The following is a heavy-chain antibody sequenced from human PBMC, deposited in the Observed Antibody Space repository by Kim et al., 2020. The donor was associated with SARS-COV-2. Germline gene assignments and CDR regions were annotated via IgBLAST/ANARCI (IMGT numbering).Heavy chain of an antibody. CDR1: GFTFSSYA. CDR3: AGIYSGSYPQSDY. Sequence: GGSLRLSCAASGFTFSSYAMHWVRQAPGKGLEWVAVISYDGSNKYYADSVKGRFTISRDNSKNTLYLQMNSLRAEDTAVYYCAGIYSGSYPQSDYWGQGT. V-gene: IGHV3-30*04. J-gene: IGHJ4*02. D-gene: IGHD1-26*01. CDR2: ISYDGSNK.